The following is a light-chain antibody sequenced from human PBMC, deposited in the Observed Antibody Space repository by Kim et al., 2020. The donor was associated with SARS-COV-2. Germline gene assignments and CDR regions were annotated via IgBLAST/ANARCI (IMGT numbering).Light chain of an antibody. CDR3: SVWDSSLSAWV. CDR1: SNNVGNQG. J-gene: IGLJ3*02. V-gene: IGLV10-54*01. Sequence: RQTATLPCTGNSNNVGNQGAAWLQQHQGHPPKLLSYRNNNRPSGISERLSASRSGNTASLTITGLQPEDEADYYCSVWDSSLSAWVFGGGTQLTVL. CDR2: RNN.